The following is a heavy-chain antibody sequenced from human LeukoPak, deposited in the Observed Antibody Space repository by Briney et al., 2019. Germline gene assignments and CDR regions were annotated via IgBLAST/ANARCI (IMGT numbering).Heavy chain of an antibody. CDR1: GGSCSGYY. D-gene: IGHD3-10*01. CDR3: ARKGPFGELFGYYFDY. CDR2: INHSGST. Sequence: SETLSLTCAGYGGSCSGYYWSWIRQPPGKELEWIGEINHSGSTNYNPSLKSRVTISVDTSKNQFSLKLSSVTAADTAVYYCARKGPFGELFGYYFDYWGQGTLVIVSS. V-gene: IGHV4-34*01. J-gene: IGHJ4*02.